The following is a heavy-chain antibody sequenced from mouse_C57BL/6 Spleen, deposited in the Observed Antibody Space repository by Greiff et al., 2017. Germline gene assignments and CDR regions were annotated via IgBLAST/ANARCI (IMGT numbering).Heavy chain of an antibody. Sequence: VQLQESGAELVRPGASVTLSCKASGYTFTDYEMHWVKQTPVHGLEWIGAIDPETGGTAYNQKFKGKAILTADKSSSTAYMELRSLTSEDSAVYYCTRSDNYEDYFDYWGQGTTLTVSS. CDR2: IDPETGGT. CDR1: GYTFTDYE. J-gene: IGHJ2*01. D-gene: IGHD1-3*01. CDR3: TRSDNYEDYFDY. V-gene: IGHV1-15*01.